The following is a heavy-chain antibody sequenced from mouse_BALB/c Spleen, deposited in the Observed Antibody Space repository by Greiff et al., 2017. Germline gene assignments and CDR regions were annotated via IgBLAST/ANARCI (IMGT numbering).Heavy chain of an antibody. CDR3: ARQGVRRGYAMDY. D-gene: IGHD2-14*01. J-gene: IGHJ4*01. CDR1: GFTFSSYT. Sequence: EVKLMESWGGLVQPGGSLKLSCAASGFTFSSYTMSWVRQTPEKRLEWVAYISNGGGSTYYPDTVKGRFTISRDNAKNTLYLQMSSLKSEDTAIYYCARQGVRRGYAMDYWGQGTSVTVSS. V-gene: IGHV5-12-2*01. CDR2: ISNGGGST.